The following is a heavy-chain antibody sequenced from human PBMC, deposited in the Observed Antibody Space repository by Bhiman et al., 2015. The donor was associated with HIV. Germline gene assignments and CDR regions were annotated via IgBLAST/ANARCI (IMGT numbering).Heavy chain of an antibody. CDR2: INWNGGSR. CDR1: GFTFDDYG. J-gene: IGHJ4*02. V-gene: IGHV3-20*04. CDR3: ARDQASRWELLAPFDY. D-gene: IGHD1-26*01. Sequence: EVQLVESGGGVVRPGGSLRLSCAASGFTFDDYGMSWVRQAPGKGLEWVSGINWNGGSRGYADSVKGRFTISRDNAKNSLYLQMNSLRAEDTAVYYCARDQASRWELLAPFDYWGQGTLVTVSS.